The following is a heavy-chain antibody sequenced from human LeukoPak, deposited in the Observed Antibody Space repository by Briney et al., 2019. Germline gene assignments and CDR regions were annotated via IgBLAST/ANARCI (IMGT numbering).Heavy chain of an antibody. D-gene: IGHD5-18*01. V-gene: IGHV3-7*05. Sequence: PGGSLRLSCAASGFNFGSFWMSWVRQAPGKGLEWVANIDQDGSEKYYVDSVKGRFIISRDNAKGSLNLQMNSLRAEDTAVYYCARERAGYRPPALKNGMDVWGQGTTVTVSS. J-gene: IGHJ6*02. CDR2: IDQDGSEK. CDR1: GFNFGSFW. CDR3: ARERAGYRPPALKNGMDV.